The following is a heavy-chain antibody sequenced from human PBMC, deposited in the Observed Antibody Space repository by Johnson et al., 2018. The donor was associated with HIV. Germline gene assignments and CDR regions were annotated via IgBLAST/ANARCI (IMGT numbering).Heavy chain of an antibody. D-gene: IGHD3-22*01. J-gene: IGHJ3*02. CDR3: AKLRDYYDSSGWPNAFDI. CDR1: GFTFINYW. CDR2: MNGDGKST. Sequence: VQVVESGGGVVRPGGSLRLSCAASGFTFINYWMHWVRQAPGKGLVWVSRMNGDGKSTTYANSVRGRVTISRDNSKNTLYLQMNSLRAEDTAVYYWAKLRDYYDSSGWPNAFDIWGQGTMVTVSS. V-gene: IGHV3-74*02.